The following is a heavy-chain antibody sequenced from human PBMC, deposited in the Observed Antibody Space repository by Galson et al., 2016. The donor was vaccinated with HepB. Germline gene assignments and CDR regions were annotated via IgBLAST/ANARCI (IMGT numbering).Heavy chain of an antibody. CDR3: AHTTFTEGWFDP. J-gene: IGHJ5*02. CDR2: IFWNDDK. V-gene: IGHV2-5*01. D-gene: IGHD1-1*01. Sequence: PALVKPTQTLTLTCTFSGFSLSTSGVGVGWIRQPPGKALEWLAVIFWNDDKRYRLSLKSRLTIAKDTSKNHVVLTMTNMDPVDTATYYCAHTTFTEGWFDPWGQGTLVTVSS. CDR1: GFSLSTSGVG.